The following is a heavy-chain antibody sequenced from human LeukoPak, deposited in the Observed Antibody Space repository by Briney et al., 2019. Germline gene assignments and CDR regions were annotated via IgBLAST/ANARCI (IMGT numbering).Heavy chain of an antibody. D-gene: IGHD1-1*01. CDR2: INPNTGGT. J-gene: IGHJ4*02. Sequence: ASVKVSCKASGYTFTAYYIHWVRQAPGQGLEWMGWINPNTGGTNFAQRFQGRVTMTRDTSINTAYMELSSLKSDDTAMYYCAREGAPQLSSYFDHWGQGTLVTVSS. V-gene: IGHV1-2*02. CDR3: AREGAPQLSSYFDH. CDR1: GYTFTAYY.